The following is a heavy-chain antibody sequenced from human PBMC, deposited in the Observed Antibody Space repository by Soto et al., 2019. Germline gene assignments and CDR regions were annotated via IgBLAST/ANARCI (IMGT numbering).Heavy chain of an antibody. V-gene: IGHV3-48*02. CDR3: ARDNGIAGSFDP. CDR2: ISISSRTI. D-gene: IGHD6-13*01. Sequence: GGSLRFSCAASGFTFRSYSMNWVRQAPGKGLEWVSYISISSRTIYYADSVKGRFTISRDDAKNSLYLQMNSLRDEDTSVYYCARDNGIAGSFDPWGQGTLVTVSS. CDR1: GFTFRSYS. J-gene: IGHJ5*02.